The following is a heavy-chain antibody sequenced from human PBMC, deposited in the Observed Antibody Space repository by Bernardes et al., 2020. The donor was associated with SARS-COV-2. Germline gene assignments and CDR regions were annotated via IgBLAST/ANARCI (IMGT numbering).Heavy chain of an antibody. J-gene: IGHJ4*02. D-gene: IGHD3-10*01. Sequence: GGSLRLSCAASGFTFSSSWMSWVRQAPGKGLEWVANIKQDGSEKYYVDSVKGRFTISRDNAKNSLYLQMNSLRAEDTAVYYCARDWRGYGDTSHANFDYWGQGTLVTVSS. CDR2: IKQDGSEK. V-gene: IGHV3-7*01. CDR1: GFTFSSSW. CDR3: ARDWRGYGDTSHANFDY.